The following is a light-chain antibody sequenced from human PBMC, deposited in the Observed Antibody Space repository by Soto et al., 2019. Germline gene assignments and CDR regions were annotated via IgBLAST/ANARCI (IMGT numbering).Light chain of an antibody. CDR1: QSVSGN. CDR3: QQDNNWPRT. CDR2: GAS. V-gene: IGKV3-15*01. Sequence: EIVMTQSPATLSLSPWERATLSCRASQSVSGNLAWYQQKPGQAPRLLIYGASTRATGIPARFSGSGSGTDFTLTISSLQSEDFAVYYCQQDNNWPRTFGQGTKVDIK. J-gene: IGKJ1*01.